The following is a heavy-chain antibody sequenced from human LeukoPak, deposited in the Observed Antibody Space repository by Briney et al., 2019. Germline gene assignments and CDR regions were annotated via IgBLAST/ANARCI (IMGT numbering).Heavy chain of an antibody. J-gene: IGHJ5*02. D-gene: IGHD1-26*01. Sequence: SETLSLTCAVYGGSFSGYYWSWIRQPPGKGLEWIGYIYYSGSTNYNPSLKSRVTISVDTSKNQFSLKLSSVTAADTAVYYCARSSGSYGIRNWFDPWGQGTLVTVSS. CDR3: ARSSGSYGIRNWFDP. CDR2: IYYSGST. V-gene: IGHV4-59*01. CDR1: GGSFSGYY.